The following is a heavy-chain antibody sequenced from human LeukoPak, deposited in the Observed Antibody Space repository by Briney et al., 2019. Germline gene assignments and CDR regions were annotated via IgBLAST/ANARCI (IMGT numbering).Heavy chain of an antibody. CDR3: AKGGGAVAGHNWFDP. J-gene: IGHJ5*02. Sequence: PGGSLRLSCAASGFTFSSYWMSWVRQAPGKGLEWVANIKQDGGEKYYVDSVKGRFTISRDNAKNSLYLQMNSLRAEDTAVYYCAKGGGAVAGHNWFDPWGQGTLVTVSS. D-gene: IGHD6-19*01. CDR2: IKQDGGEK. CDR1: GFTFSSYW. V-gene: IGHV3-7*03.